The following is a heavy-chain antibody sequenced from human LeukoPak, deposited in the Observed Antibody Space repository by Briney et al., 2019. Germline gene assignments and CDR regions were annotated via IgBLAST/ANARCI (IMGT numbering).Heavy chain of an antibody. CDR1: GYTFTGNS. CDR2: INPNSAGT. CDR3: TRGPYHDY. V-gene: IGHV1-2*02. J-gene: IGHJ4*02. Sequence: ASVKVSCKASGYTFTGNSLHWVRQVPGQGLEWMGWINPNSAGTNYAQKFQGRVTMTRDTSISTAYMAVSGLRSDDTGVYYCTRGPYHDYWGQGTLVTVSS.